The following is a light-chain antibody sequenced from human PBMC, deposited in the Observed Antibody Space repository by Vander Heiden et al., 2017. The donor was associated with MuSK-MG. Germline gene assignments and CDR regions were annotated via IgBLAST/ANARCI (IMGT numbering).Light chain of an antibody. CDR1: SSDGGGYNY. Sequence: SALTQPASVSRSPGQSITISCTGTSSDGGGYNYVSWYQQHPGKAPNIMIYDVRNRASGVSNRFSGSKSGNTASLTIAGIQAEDEADYYCSAYTSSSTVFGGGTKLTVL. CDR2: DVR. J-gene: IGLJ2*01. CDR3: SAYTSSSTV. V-gene: IGLV2-14*01.